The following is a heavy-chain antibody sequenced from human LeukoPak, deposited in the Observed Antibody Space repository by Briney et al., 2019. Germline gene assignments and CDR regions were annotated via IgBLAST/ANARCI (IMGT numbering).Heavy chain of an antibody. V-gene: IGHV3-53*01. Sequence: GGSLRLSCAASGFTFSSYGMSWVRQAPGKGLEWVSVIYSGGSTYYADSVKGRFTISRDNSKNTLYLQMNSLRAEDTAVYYCARGHYYYDSSGYLRDYDAFDIWGQGTMVTVSS. CDR3: ARGHYYYDSSGYLRDYDAFDI. D-gene: IGHD3-22*01. J-gene: IGHJ3*02. CDR2: IYSGGST. CDR1: GFTFSSYG.